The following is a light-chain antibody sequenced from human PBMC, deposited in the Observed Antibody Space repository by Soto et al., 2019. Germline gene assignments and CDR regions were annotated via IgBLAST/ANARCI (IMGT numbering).Light chain of an antibody. CDR1: SIGAQS. CDR3: QVWDITSDHFYV. CDR2: DDD. V-gene: IGLV3-21*02. J-gene: IGLJ1*01. Sequence: SYELTQPTSVSVAPGQTARISCGGNSIGAQSVHWYQQMPGQAPVLVVYDDDDRPSGIPERFSGSNSGNTATLTISRVEAGDEADYYCQVWDITSDHFYVFGTGTKVTVL.